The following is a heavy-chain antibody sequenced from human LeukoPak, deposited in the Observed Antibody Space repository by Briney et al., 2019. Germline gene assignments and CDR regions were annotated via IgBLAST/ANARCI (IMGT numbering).Heavy chain of an antibody. CDR1: GFTFSSCW. Sequence: GGSLRLSCAASGFTFSSCWMSWVRQAPGKGLEWVAKIKRDGSEKYYVDSVKGRFTTSRDNAKNSLYLQMSSLRAEGTAVYYCARVAQGASTENYYYYYMDVWGKGTTVTVSS. J-gene: IGHJ6*03. CDR3: ARVAQGASTENYYYYYMDV. V-gene: IGHV3-7*01. D-gene: IGHD1-1*01. CDR2: IKRDGSEK.